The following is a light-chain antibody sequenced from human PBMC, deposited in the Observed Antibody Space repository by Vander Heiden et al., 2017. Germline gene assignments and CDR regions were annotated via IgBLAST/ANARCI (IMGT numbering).Light chain of an antibody. J-gene: IGKJ3*01. CDR3: EQDGSSPFT. V-gene: IGKV3-20*01. CDR2: ETS. CDR1: QSVDTTY. Sequence: EIVLTHSPDTLSLSPGARATLSCRASQSVDTTYVAWYQQKAGQAPRLLIYETSRRATGIPDRFSGSGSGTDFTLTISRLEPEDFALYYCEQDGSSPFTFGPGTKVDI.